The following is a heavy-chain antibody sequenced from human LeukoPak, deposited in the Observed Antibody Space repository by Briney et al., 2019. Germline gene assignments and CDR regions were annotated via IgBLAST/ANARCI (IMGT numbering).Heavy chain of an antibody. D-gene: IGHD2-15*01. CDR3: ANLKGYGY. CDR1: GFTLSNAW. CDR2: IKSKTNGETR. J-gene: IGHJ4*02. Sequence: GGSLRLSCAASGFTLSNAWMNWVRQAPGKGLEWVGLIKSKTNGETRDYAAPVKGRFTISRDNAKNSLYLQMNSLRVEDTALYFCANLKGYGYWGQGTLVTVSP. V-gene: IGHV3-15*01.